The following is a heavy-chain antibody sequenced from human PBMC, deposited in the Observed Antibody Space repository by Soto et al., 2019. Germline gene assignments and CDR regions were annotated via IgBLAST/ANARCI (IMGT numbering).Heavy chain of an antibody. V-gene: IGHV4-39*01. D-gene: IGHD3-3*02. CDR1: GDSMTRSCYY. CDR2: VYKNGQT. Sequence: SETLFLNCTIAGDSMTRSCYYWGWTRQPPGKEMQYIGSVYKNGQTYYNPSLTSPFTISIDTSKNQFSLSLRSVTAADTFFYFCVRRGRTSNGDWFDLWGQGILVTVS. CDR3: VRRGRTSNGDWFDL. J-gene: IGHJ5*02.